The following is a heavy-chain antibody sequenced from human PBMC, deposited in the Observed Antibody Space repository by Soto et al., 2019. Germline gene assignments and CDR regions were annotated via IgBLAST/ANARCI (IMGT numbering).Heavy chain of an antibody. CDR1: GYTFTSYD. D-gene: IGHD6-13*01. J-gene: IGHJ4*02. CDR3: ARDRRYSSSWVFDY. V-gene: IGHV1-18*01. Sequence: ASVMFPCNASGYTFTSYDISWVRQAPGQGLEWMGWISAYNGNTNYAQKLQGRVTMTTDTSTSTAYMELRSLRSDDTAVYYCARDRRYSSSWVFDYWGQGTLVTVSS. CDR2: ISAYNGNT.